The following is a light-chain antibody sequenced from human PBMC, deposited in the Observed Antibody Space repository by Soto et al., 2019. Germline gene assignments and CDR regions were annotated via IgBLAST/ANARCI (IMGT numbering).Light chain of an antibody. Sequence: DIQMTQSPSSLSASVGDRVTIGCRASQNINIYLAWFQQKPGKAPKSLIYAATNLQGGVPSRFGGTGSGTEFSLTISSLQPEDVATYYCQQYERYPPSFGGGTKLDI. J-gene: IGKJ4*01. CDR2: AAT. CDR3: QQYERYPPS. V-gene: IGKV1-16*01. CDR1: QNINIY.